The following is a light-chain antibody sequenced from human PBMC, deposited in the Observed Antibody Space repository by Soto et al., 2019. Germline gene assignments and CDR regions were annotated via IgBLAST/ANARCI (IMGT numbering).Light chain of an antibody. V-gene: IGKV3D-20*02. Sequence: EIVLTQSPGALSLSPGESATLSCRASQSVSNTHVAWYQQRPGQAPRLLIYDASRRDIGVPDRFSGSGSGTDFTLTISGLEPEDFAVYYCQQRKNWQVTFGQGTRLEIK. CDR2: DAS. CDR3: QQRKNWQVT. CDR1: QSVSNTH. J-gene: IGKJ5*01.